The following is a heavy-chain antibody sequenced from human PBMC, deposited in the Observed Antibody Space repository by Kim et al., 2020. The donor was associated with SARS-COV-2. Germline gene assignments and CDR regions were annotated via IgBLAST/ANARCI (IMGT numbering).Heavy chain of an antibody. V-gene: IGHV1-69*04. CDR1: GGTFSSYA. CDR3: ARDLDLVVVPAANDYYYGMDV. CDR2: IIPILGIA. D-gene: IGHD2-2*01. J-gene: IGHJ6*02. Sequence: SVKVSCKASGGTFSSYAISWVRQAPGQGLEWMGRIIPILGIANYAQKFQGRVTITADKSTSTAYMELSSLRSEDTAVYYCARDLDLVVVPAANDYYYGMDVWGQGNTVTVSS.